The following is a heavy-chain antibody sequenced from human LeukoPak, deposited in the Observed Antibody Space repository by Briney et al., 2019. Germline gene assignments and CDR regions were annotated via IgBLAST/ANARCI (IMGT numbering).Heavy chain of an antibody. CDR1: GDRVSSNSVT. D-gene: IGHD2-2*01. J-gene: IGHJ5*02. V-gene: IGHV6-1*01. CDR2: TYYRSTWYN. CDR3: ARRLTQYDCFDP. Sequence: SRTLSLTCAISGDRVSSNSVTWHWIRQSPSRGLEWLGRTYYRSTWYNDYAVSVRGRITVNPDTSKNQFSLHLNSVTPEDTAVYYCARRLTQYDCFDPWGQGILVTVSS.